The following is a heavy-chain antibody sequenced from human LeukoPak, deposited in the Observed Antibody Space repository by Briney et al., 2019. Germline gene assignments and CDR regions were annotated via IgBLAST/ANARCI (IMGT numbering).Heavy chain of an antibody. D-gene: IGHD2-15*01. J-gene: IGHJ4*02. CDR1: GGSFSGYY. V-gene: IGHV4-34*01. CDR2: IYHSGST. CDR3: ARGGVAATDPFDY. Sequence: SETLSLTCAVYGGSFSGYYWSWIRQPPGKGLEWIGSIYHSGSTYYNPSLKSRVTISVDTSKNQFSLKLSSVTAADTAVYYCARGGVAATDPFDYWGQGTLVTVSS.